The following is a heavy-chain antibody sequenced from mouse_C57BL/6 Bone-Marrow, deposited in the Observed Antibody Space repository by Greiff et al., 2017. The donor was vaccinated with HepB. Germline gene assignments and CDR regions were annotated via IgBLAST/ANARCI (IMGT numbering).Heavy chain of an antibody. J-gene: IGHJ4*01. CDR3: AGNYENAMDY. V-gene: IGHV1-59*01. CDR2: IDPSDSYT. Sequence: QVQLQQPGAELVRPGTSVKLSCKASGYTFTSYWMHWVKQRPGQGLEWIGVIDPSDSYTNYNQKFKGKATLTVDTSSSTAYMQLSSLTSEDSAVYYCAGNYENAMDYWGRGTSVTVSS. D-gene: IGHD2-1*01. CDR1: GYTFTSYW.